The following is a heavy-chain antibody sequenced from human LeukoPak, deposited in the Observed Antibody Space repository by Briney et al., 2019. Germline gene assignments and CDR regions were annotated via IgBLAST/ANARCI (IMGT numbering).Heavy chain of an antibody. CDR2: ISYIGTT. D-gene: IGHD4-17*01. J-gene: IGHJ3*02. Sequence: PSQTLSLTCAVSRDSFSTHYWTWIQQAPGRGLESFGYISYIGTTNYNPSLKSRVAISIDTSKNQFSLKLTSVITADTAVFYCAMYLVTVTKGFDIWGLGTMVSVSS. CDR1: RDSFSTHY. V-gene: IGHV4-59*11. CDR3: AMYLVTVTKGFDI.